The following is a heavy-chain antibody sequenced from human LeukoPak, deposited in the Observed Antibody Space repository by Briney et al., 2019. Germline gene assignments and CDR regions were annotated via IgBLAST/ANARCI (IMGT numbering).Heavy chain of an antibody. J-gene: IGHJ5*02. V-gene: IGHV4-34*01. CDR1: GGSFSGYY. D-gene: IGHD2-15*01. Sequence: PSETLSLTCAVYGGSFSGYYWSWIRQPPGKGLEWIGEINHSESTNYNPSLKSRVTISVDTSKNQFSLKLSSVTAADTAVYYCARGQPEYGGTNWFDPWGQGTLVTVSS. CDR2: INHSEST. CDR3: ARGQPEYGGTNWFDP.